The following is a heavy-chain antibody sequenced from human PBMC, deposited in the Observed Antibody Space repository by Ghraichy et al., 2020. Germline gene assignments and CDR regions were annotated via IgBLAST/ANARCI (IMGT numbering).Heavy chain of an antibody. D-gene: IGHD3-10*01. J-gene: IGHJ4*02. CDR3: ARDRKRGALDY. CDR1: GFSFSNSW. Sequence: GGSLRLSCKASGFSFSNSWMSWVRQSPEKGLEWVANINNDGKERYYVDSLKGRFTISRDNGKNSLFLQISRLTVDDTAVYYCARDRKRGALDYWGQGTLVAVSA. V-gene: IGHV3-7*03. CDR2: INNDGKER.